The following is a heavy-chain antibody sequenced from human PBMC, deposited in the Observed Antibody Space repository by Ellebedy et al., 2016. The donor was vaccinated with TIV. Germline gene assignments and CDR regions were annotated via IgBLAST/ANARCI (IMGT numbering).Heavy chain of an antibody. D-gene: IGHD5-24*01. Sequence: GESLKISCAASGFTFSNYWMHWVRQAPGKGLVWVSRVSPDGVGKDYADSVKGRFTISRDNVKNTLYLQMNSLRAEDTAVYYCARDGDGYNFDFWGQGILVNVSS. CDR1: GFTFSNYW. CDR3: ARDGDGYNFDF. V-gene: IGHV3-74*01. CDR2: VSPDGVGK. J-gene: IGHJ4*02.